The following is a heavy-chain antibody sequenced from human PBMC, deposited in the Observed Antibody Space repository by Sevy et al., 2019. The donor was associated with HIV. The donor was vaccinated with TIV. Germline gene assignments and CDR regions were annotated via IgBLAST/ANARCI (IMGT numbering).Heavy chain of an antibody. CDR3: ARGSHDYGDYDRVVGFDY. J-gene: IGHJ4*02. CDR1: GFTFSSYT. D-gene: IGHD4-17*01. V-gene: IGHV3-21*01. CDR2: ISSTGNYI. Sequence: GGSLRLSCADSGFTFSSYTMSWVRQAPGKGLEWVSSISSTGNYIYYADSLKGRFSISRDNAKNSLYLQMNSLRAEDTAVYYCARGSHDYGDYDRVVGFDYWGQGTLVTVSS.